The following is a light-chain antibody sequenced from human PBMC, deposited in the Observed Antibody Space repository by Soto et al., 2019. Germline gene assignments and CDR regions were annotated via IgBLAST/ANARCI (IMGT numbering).Light chain of an antibody. CDR2: EVS. Sequence: QSVLTQPACVSVSPGQSITISCTGTSSDVGAYNHVSWYQQHPGKAPQLIIYEVSKRPSGLSNRFSASKSGNTASLTISGLQAEDEADYYCCSYTTSRTLVFGTGTKVTVL. CDR1: SSDVGAYNH. J-gene: IGLJ1*01. CDR3: CSYTTSRTLV. V-gene: IGLV2-14*01.